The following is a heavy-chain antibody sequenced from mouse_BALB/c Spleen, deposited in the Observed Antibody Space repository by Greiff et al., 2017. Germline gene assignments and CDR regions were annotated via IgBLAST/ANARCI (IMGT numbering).Heavy chain of an antibody. CDR3: EKEIDYGYGFAY. J-gene: IGHJ3*01. CDR2: ISSGSSTI. V-gene: IGHV5-17*02. CDR1: GFTFSSFG. D-gene: IGHD1-2*01. Sequence: EVQLVESGGGLVQPGGSRKLSCAASGFTFSSFGMHWVRQAPEKGLEWVAYISSGSSTIYYADTVKGRFTISRDNPKNTLFLQMTSLRSEDTAMYYCEKEIDYGYGFAYWGQGTLVTVAA.